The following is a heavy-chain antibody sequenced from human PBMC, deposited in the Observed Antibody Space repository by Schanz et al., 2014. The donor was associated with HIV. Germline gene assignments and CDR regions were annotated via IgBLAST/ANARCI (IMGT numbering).Heavy chain of an antibody. J-gene: IGHJ5*02. CDR1: GFTFSNYG. V-gene: IGHV3-33*01. Sequence: QVQLVESGGGVVQPGRSLRLSCAASGFTFSNYGMHWVRQAPGKGLEWVAIIWYDGSNRYYADSVKGRFTIFRDNSKNTVSLQMNSLRSEDTAVYYCVRDAGAQWLDGDNWFDPWGQGTLVTVSP. CDR3: VRDAGAQWLDGDNWFDP. CDR2: IWYDGSNR. D-gene: IGHD6-19*01.